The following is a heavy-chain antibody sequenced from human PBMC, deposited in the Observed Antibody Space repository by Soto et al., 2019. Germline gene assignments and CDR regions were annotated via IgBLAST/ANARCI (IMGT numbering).Heavy chain of an antibody. CDR1: GYSFAGYW. CDR2: IDPSDSQT. V-gene: IGHV5-10-1*01. J-gene: IGHJ4*02. Sequence: HGESLKISCKGSGYSFAGYWITWVRQKPGKGLEWMGRIDPSDSQTYYSPSFRGHVTISVTKSITTAFLQWSSLRASDTAMYYCARQIYDSDTGPNFQYYFDSWGQGTPVTVSS. D-gene: IGHD3-22*01. CDR3: ARQIYDSDTGPNFQYYFDS.